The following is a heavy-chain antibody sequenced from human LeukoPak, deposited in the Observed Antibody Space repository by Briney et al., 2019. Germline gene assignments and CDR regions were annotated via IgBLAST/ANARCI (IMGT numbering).Heavy chain of an antibody. D-gene: IGHD2-2*01. CDR1: GGSISSYF. Sequence: PSETLSLTCIVSGGSISSYFWSWIRQPPGKGLEWIGYISNSGSTNYNPSLKSRVTISVDTSKNQFSLKLSSVTAADTAVYYCARVRGVNCSSTSCDFDYWGQGTLVTVSS. CDR3: ARVRGVNCSSTSCDFDY. V-gene: IGHV4-59*12. CDR2: ISNSGST. J-gene: IGHJ4*02.